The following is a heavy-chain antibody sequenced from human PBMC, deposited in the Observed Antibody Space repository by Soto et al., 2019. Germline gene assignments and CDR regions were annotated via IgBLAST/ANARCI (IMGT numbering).Heavy chain of an antibody. CDR3: AKTVATSSWGTYDWYGMDV. CDR2: IGNNGGTR. D-gene: IGHD6-13*01. V-gene: IGHV3-23*01. CDR1: VFTFTNYS. Sequence: GGSLRLSCAASVFTFTNYSMTWVRQAPGKGPECVSVIGNNGGTRYYADSVKGRFTISRDNSKNTLYLQMNSLRAEDTAVYYCAKTVATSSWGTYDWYGMDVWGQGTTVTVSS. J-gene: IGHJ6*01.